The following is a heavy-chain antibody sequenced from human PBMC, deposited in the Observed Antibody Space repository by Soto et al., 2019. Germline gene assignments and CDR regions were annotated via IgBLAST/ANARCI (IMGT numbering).Heavy chain of an antibody. J-gene: IGHJ3*02. V-gene: IGHV1-18*01. CDR3: ARDFHMDTAMADAFDI. CDR1: GYTFTSYG. D-gene: IGHD5-18*01. Sequence: ASVKVSCKASGYTFTSYGISWVRQAPGQGLEWMGWISAYNGNTNYAQKLQGRVTMTTDTSTSTAYMELRSLRSDDTAVYYCARDFHMDTAMADAFDIWGQGTMVTVSS. CDR2: ISAYNGNT.